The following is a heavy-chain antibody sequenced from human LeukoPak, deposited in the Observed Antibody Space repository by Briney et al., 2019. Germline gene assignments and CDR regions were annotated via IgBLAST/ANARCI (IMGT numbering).Heavy chain of an antibody. Sequence: GGSLRLSCTASGFTFGDYAMSWVRQAPGKGLEWVGFIRSKAYGGTTEYAASVKGRFTISRDDSKSIAYLQTNSLKTEDTAVYYCTRDGDYVYYYYGMDVWGQGTTVTVSS. D-gene: IGHD4-17*01. V-gene: IGHV3-49*04. J-gene: IGHJ6*02. CDR1: GFTFGDYA. CDR3: TRDGDYVYYYYGMDV. CDR2: IRSKAYGGTT.